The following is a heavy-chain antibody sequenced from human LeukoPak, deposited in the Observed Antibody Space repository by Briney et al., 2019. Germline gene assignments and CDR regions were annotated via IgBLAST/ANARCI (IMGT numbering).Heavy chain of an antibody. CDR1: GFTFSNYA. J-gene: IGHJ4*02. Sequence: TGGSLRLSCAASGFTFSNYAMSWARQTPGKGLEWVGRIKSKTDGGTTDYAAPVKGRFTISREDSKNTLYLQMNSLRTEDTAVYYCTTQYYHNTSGYYLTDDWGQGTLVTVSS. V-gene: IGHV3-15*01. D-gene: IGHD3-22*01. CDR3: TTQYYHNTSGYYLTDD. CDR2: IKSKTDGGTT.